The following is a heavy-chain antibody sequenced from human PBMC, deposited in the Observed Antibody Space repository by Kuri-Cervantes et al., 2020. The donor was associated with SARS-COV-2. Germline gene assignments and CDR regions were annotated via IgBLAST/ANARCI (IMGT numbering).Heavy chain of an antibody. Sequence: GGSLRLSCAASGFTFSSYGMHWVRQAPGKGLEWVAAISYDGSNKYYADSVKGRFTISRDNSKNTLYLQMNSLRAEDTAVYYCASRYSSSWYAVDYWGQGTLVTVSS. CDR2: ISYDGSNK. V-gene: IGHV3-30*03. J-gene: IGHJ4*02. D-gene: IGHD6-13*01. CDR1: GFTFSSYG. CDR3: ASRYSSSWYAVDY.